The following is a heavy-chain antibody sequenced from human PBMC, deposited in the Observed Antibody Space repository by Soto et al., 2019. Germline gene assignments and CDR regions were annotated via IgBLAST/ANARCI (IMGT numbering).Heavy chain of an antibody. CDR2: IYYSGST. CDR1: GGSISSGGYY. CDR3: ARVASIAVAGRGGNFDY. D-gene: IGHD6-19*01. V-gene: IGHV4-31*03. J-gene: IGHJ4*02. Sequence: QVQLQESGPGLVKPSQTLSLTCTVSGGSISSGGYYWSWIRQHPGKGLEWVGYIYYSGSTFYNPSLKSRVTISVDTSKNQFSLKLSSVTAADTAVYYCARVASIAVAGRGGNFDYWGQGTLVTVSS.